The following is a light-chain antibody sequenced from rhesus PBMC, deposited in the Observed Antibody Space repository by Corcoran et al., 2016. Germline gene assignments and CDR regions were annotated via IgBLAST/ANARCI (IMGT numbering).Light chain of an antibody. Sequence: DIQMTQSPSSLSASVGDTVTITCRASQGISSYLAWYQQKPGKAPKLLIYKASTLQSGVPSRFSGSGSGKDFTLTISSLQPEDCATYYCQQHNSYPYSFGQGTKVEIK. CDR3: QQHNSYPYS. V-gene: IGKV1-25*01. CDR2: KAS. J-gene: IGKJ2*01. CDR1: QGISSY.